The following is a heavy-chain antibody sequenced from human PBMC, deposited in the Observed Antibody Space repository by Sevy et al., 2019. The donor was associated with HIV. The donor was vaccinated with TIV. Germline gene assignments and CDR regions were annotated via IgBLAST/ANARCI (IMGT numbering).Heavy chain of an antibody. CDR3: ARDAKRSGYHNYVDY. J-gene: IGHJ4*02. V-gene: IGHV4-59*01. CDR1: GGSISNYY. D-gene: IGHD3-3*01. CDR2: IFYSGSA. Sequence: SETLSLTCTVSGGSISNYYWSWIRQPPGKGLEWIGNIFYSGSANYKSSLESRVTISVDTSKNQFSLELTSVTAADTAIYYCARDAKRSGYHNYVDYWGQGTLVTVSS.